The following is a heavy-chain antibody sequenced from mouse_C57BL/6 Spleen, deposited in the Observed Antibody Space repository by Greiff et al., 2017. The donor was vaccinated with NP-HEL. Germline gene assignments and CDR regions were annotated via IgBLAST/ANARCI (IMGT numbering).Heavy chain of an antibody. D-gene: IGHD1-1*01. CDR1: GFTFSSYA. Sequence: EVMLVESGGGLVKPGGSLKLSCAASGFTFSSYAMSWVRQTPEKRLEWVATISDGGSYTYYPDNVKGRFTISRDNAKNNLYLQMSHLKSEDTAMYYCARGSSFFAYWGQGTLVTVSA. CDR2: ISDGGSYT. V-gene: IGHV5-4*03. CDR3: ARGSSFFAY. J-gene: IGHJ3*01.